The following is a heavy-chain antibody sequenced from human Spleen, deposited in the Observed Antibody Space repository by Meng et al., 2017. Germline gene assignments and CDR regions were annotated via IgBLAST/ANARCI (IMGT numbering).Heavy chain of an antibody. J-gene: IGHJ2*01. D-gene: IGHD7-27*01. CDR3: ANPWGHGWYFDL. Sequence: GGSLRLSCAASGFSFSSHAMNWVRQAPGKGLEWVSGITGSGDDTYYQDSVKGRFTVSRDNTKNTLYLQMNSRRVEDSATYYCANPWGHGWYFDLWGRGTLVTVSS. V-gene: IGHV3-23*01. CDR2: ITGSGDDT. CDR1: GFSFSSHA.